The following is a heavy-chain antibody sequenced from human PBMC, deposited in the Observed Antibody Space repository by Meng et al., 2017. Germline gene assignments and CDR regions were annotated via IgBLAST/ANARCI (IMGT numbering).Heavy chain of an antibody. CDR3: ASWIYSCGWQ. D-gene: IGHD6-19*01. CDR1: GGSFIGYY. V-gene: IGHV4-34*01. CDR2: INHSGST. Sequence: QVQLQRLVAGLLEASETLSRPCSFYGGSFIGYYWSWIRHPPGKGLEWFGEINHSGSTIYNPSLKCRVTISVDTSKYQCSLKLSSVTAADTAVYYCASWIYSCGWQWGRGTLVTVSS. J-gene: IGHJ4*02.